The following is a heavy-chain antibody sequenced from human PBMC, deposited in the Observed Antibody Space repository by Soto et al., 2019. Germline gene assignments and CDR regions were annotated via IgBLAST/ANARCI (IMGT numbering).Heavy chain of an antibody. J-gene: IGHJ1*01. CDR2: VSGSGSST. Sequence: EVQLLESGGGLAQPGGSLRLSCAASGFTFSSYAMSWVRQAPGKGLEWVSTVSGSGSSTYYAGSVEGRFTISRDNSKNTLYLQTNSLRAEDTAVYYCAKDGGNYYDSSGYYGFFQHWGQGNLVTVSS. V-gene: IGHV3-23*01. CDR3: AKDGGNYYDSSGYYGFFQH. D-gene: IGHD3-22*01. CDR1: GFTFSSYA.